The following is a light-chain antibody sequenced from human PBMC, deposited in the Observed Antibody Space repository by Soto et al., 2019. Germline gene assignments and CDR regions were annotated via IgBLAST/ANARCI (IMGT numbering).Light chain of an antibody. CDR1: SGHSGDD. J-gene: IGLJ3*02. Sequence: QSVLTQSASASASPGASVTLTCTLSSGHSGDDIAWHQQQPEKGPRYLMRLNSGGTYPRGDGIPDRFSGSSAETERYLTIGSLQYEDEAYYYCQTWGTGYRLFGGGTKVTVL. CDR2: LNSGGTY. CDR3: QTWGTGYRL. V-gene: IGLV4-69*01.